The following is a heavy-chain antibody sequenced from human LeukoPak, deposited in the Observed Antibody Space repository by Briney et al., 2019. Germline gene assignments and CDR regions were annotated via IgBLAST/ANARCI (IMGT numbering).Heavy chain of an antibody. CDR1: GYIFTNYG. CDR2: INTFNNNT. J-gene: IGHJ3*02. V-gene: IGHV1-18*01. D-gene: IGHD3-3*01. Sequence: ASVKVSCKASGYIFTNYGITWVRQAPGQGLEWMGWINTFNNNTNYVQNLQGRVTMTTDTSTSTAYMELRSLRSDDTAVYYCARDRGKFGEKLKLRFLEWSDAFDIWGQGTMVTVSS. CDR3: ARDRGKFGEKLKLRFLEWSDAFDI.